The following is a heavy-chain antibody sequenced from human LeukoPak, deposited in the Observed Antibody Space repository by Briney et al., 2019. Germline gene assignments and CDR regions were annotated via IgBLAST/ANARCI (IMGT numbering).Heavy chain of an antibody. J-gene: IGHJ4*02. CDR2: IYYSGST. V-gene: IGHV4-59*01. CDR1: GGSISSYY. D-gene: IGHD3-22*01. Sequence: SETLSLTCTVSGGSISSYYWSWIRQPPGKGLEWIGYIYYSGSTNYNPSLKSRVTISVDTSKNQFSLKLSSMTAADTAVYYCARAPYSSYGDYWGQGTLVTVAS. CDR3: ARAPYSSYGDY.